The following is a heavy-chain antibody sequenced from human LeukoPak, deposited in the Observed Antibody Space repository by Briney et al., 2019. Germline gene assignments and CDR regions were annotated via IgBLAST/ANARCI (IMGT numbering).Heavy chain of an antibody. D-gene: IGHD4-11*01. Sequence: GASVKVSCKASGYTFINYDIRWVRQAPGQGLEWMGWISAYNGNTNYAQKFQGRVTRTTDTSTSTAYMELRSLRSDDTAVYFCAREVTHHVYYGMDVWGQGTTVTVSS. CDR2: ISAYNGNT. CDR1: GYTFINYD. CDR3: AREVTHHVYYGMDV. J-gene: IGHJ6*02. V-gene: IGHV1-18*01.